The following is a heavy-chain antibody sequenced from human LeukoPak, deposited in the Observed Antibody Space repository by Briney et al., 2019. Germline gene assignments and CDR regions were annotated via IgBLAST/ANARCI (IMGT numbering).Heavy chain of an antibody. D-gene: IGHD6-19*01. J-gene: IGHJ4*02. V-gene: IGHV3-49*04. CDR1: GFTFGDYA. Sequence: PGRSLRLSCTASGFTFGDYAMSWVRQAPGKGLEWVGFIRSKAYGGTTGYAASVRGRFTISRDDSKGIAYLQMNSLKTEDTAVYYCTRRGGWYSDYWGQGTLVTVSS. CDR2: IRSKAYGGTT. CDR3: TRRGGWYSDY.